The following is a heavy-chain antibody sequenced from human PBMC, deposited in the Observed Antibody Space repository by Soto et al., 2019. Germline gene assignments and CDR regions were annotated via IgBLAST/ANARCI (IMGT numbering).Heavy chain of an antibody. CDR2: ISGSGGST. V-gene: IGHV3-23*01. D-gene: IGHD5-18*01. J-gene: IGHJ6*02. CDR1: GFTFSSYA. CDR3: HTAMGDYYGMDV. Sequence: PGGSLRLSCAASGFTFSSYAMSWVRQAPGKGLEWVSAISGSGGSTYYADSVKGRFTISRDNSKNTLYLQMNSLRAEDTAVYYCHTAMGDYYGMDVWGQGTTVTVSS.